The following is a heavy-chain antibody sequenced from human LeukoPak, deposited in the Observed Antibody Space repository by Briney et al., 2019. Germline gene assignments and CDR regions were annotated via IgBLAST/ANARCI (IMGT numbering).Heavy chain of an antibody. J-gene: IGHJ5*02. CDR2: ISSSSSYI. D-gene: IGHD6-19*01. CDR1: GFTFSSYA. Sequence: GGSLRLSCAASGFTFSSYAMSWVRQAPGKGLEWVSSISSSSSYIYYADSAKGRFTISRDNAKNSLYLQMNSLRAEDTAVYYCASGGGSGWYNWFDPWGQGTLVTVSS. CDR3: ASGGGSGWYNWFDP. V-gene: IGHV3-21*01.